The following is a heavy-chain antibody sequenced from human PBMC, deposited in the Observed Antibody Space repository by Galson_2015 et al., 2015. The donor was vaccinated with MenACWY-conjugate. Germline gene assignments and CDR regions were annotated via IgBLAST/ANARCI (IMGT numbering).Heavy chain of an antibody. CDR3: ARDFNWSLDS. J-gene: IGHJ5*01. CDR2: IKADGSFS. V-gene: IGHV3-74*01. CDR1: GFTFSNYW. D-gene: IGHD1-1*01. Sequence: SLRLSCAASGFTFSNYWMHWVRQPPGKGLEWISYIKADGSFSNYADSVKGRFTISTDNAKNMLYLQMDGLRAEDTAVYFCARDFNWSLDSSSHATLVTVSS.